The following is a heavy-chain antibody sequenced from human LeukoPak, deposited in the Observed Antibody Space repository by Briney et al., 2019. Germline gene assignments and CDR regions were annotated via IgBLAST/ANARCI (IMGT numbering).Heavy chain of an antibody. CDR3: ARDQGDILTGYFRSSVGAFDN. D-gene: IGHD3-9*01. Sequence: SETLSLTCTVSGGSISSYYWSWIRQPPGKGLEWIGYIYYSGSTNYNPSLKSRVTISVDTSKNQFSLKLSSVTAADTAVYYCARDQGDILTGYFRSSVGAFDNWGQGTMVTVSS. CDR1: GGSISSYY. V-gene: IGHV4-59*01. CDR2: IYYSGST. J-gene: IGHJ3*02.